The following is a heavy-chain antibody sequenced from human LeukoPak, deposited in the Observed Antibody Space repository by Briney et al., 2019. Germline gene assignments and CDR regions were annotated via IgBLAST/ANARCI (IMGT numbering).Heavy chain of an antibody. CDR1: GFTFSSYA. D-gene: IGHD6-19*01. V-gene: IGHV3-30-3*01. Sequence: GGSLRLSCAASGFTFSSYAMHWVRQAPGKGLEWVAVISYDGSNKYYADSVEGRFTISRDNSKNTLYLQMNSLRAEDTAVYYCARDRSGSGGWFDPWGQGTLVTVSS. CDR2: ISYDGSNK. J-gene: IGHJ5*02. CDR3: ARDRSGSGGWFDP.